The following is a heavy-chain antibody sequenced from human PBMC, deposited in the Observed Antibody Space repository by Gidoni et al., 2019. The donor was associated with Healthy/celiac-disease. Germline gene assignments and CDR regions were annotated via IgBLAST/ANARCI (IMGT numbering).Heavy chain of an antibody. CDR1: GCSISSRSYY. D-gene: IGHD3-3*01. Sequence: QLQLQDSGPGLVKPSETLSLTCTVSGCSISSRSYYWGWIRQPPGKGLEWIGSIYYSGGTYFNPSLKSRVTISGDTSKNQVSLKLSSVTAADTAVYYCARHASYYDFWSGSTHDAFDIWGQGTMVTVSS. CDR3: ARHASYYDFWSGSTHDAFDI. CDR2: IYYSGGT. J-gene: IGHJ3*02. V-gene: IGHV4-39*01.